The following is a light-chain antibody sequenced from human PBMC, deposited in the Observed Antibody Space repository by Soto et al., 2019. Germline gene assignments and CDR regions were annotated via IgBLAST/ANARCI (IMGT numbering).Light chain of an antibody. Sequence: DIQMTQSPSSLSSSVGDRVTITCRASQGIRNDLHWYQQRPGNAPKRLLYAISTLQSGVPSRFSGSGSETAFTLTISSLQHEDFANYYCLQHNNFPYTFGQGTKLQIK. J-gene: IGKJ2*01. CDR3: LQHNNFPYT. V-gene: IGKV1-17*01. CDR2: AIS. CDR1: QGIRND.